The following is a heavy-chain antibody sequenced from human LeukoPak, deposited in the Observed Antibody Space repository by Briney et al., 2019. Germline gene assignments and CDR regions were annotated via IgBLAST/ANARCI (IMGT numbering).Heavy chain of an antibody. D-gene: IGHD2-8*02. J-gene: IGHJ6*02. Sequence: PLETLSLTCTVSGYSISSGYFWDWIRQPPGKGLEWIGTVYYDGRTYYNPSVKSRATLSKDTSVNRFSLDLRSVTASDTAVYYCARDYWGMDVWGQGTTVTVSS. CDR1: GYSISSGYF. V-gene: IGHV4-38-2*02. CDR3: ARDYWGMDV. CDR2: VYYDGRT.